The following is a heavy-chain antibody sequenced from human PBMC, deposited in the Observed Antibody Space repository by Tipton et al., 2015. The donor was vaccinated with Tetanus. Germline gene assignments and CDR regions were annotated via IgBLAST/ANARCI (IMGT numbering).Heavy chain of an antibody. D-gene: IGHD3-22*01. CDR1: GFTFGSNP. J-gene: IGHJ6*02. CDR2: IGDTGT. CDR3: AKDTYSSSPYEYGMDV. Sequence: SLRLSCAASGFTFGSNPMTWVRQAPGKGLEWVSTIGDTGTYFADSVKGRFTISRDNPKNTLYLQMNSVRAEDTAVYYCAKDTYSSSPYEYGMDVWGQGTTVIVSS. V-gene: IGHV3-23*01.